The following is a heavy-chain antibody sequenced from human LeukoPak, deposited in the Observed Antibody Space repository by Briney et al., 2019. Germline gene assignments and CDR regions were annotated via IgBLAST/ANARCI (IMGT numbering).Heavy chain of an antibody. CDR3: ATYHSVGVGAFDI. CDR1: GFTFSIYG. J-gene: IGHJ3*02. Sequence: GGSLRLSCAASGFTFSIYGMNWVRQAPGKGLECVSVIYSSGGAYYADSVKGRFTISRDNSKNTLYLQMNNLRAEDTAVYYCATYHSVGVGAFDIWGQGTMVTVSS. D-gene: IGHD2-15*01. CDR2: IYSSGGA. V-gene: IGHV3-66*01.